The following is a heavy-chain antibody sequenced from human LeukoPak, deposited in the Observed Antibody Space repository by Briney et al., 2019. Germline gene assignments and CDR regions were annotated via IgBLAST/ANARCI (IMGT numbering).Heavy chain of an antibody. V-gene: IGHV4-61*02. D-gene: IGHD3-3*01. CDR3: ARTGTIFGAGDWFDP. CDR1: GGSISSSSYY. Sequence: SETLSLTCTVSGGSISSSSYYWSWIRQPAGKGLEWIGRIYTSGSTNYNPSLKSRVTMSVDTSKNQFSLKLSSVTAADTAVYYCARTGTIFGAGDWFDPWGQGTLVTVSS. J-gene: IGHJ5*02. CDR2: IYTSGST.